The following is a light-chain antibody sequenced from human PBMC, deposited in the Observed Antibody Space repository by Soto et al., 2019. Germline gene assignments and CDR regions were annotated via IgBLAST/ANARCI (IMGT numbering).Light chain of an antibody. CDR2: GAS. J-gene: IGKJ2*01. Sequence: EIVLTQSPGTLSLSPGERATLSCRASQSVSSSYLAWYQHKPGQAPRLLIYGASSRATGIPDRFSGSGSGTDFTLTVSRLEPEDFAVYYCQQYGSSRQTFGQGAKLESK. CDR3: QQYGSSRQT. V-gene: IGKV3-20*01. CDR1: QSVSSSY.